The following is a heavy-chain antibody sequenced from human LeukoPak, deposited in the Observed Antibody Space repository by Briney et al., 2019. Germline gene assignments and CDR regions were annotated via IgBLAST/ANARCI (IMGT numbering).Heavy chain of an antibody. D-gene: IGHD1-26*01. Sequence: GGSLRLSCAASGFTFRTYAMSWVRQAPGKGLEWVSSITGSGGDTYYVDSVKGRFTISRDNSKNMLYLQMSSLRAEDTAVYYCAKDLSGSPIWLDPWGQGTLVTVSS. CDR3: AKDLSGSPIWLDP. CDR1: GFTFRTYA. V-gene: IGHV3-23*01. CDR2: ITGSGGDT. J-gene: IGHJ5*02.